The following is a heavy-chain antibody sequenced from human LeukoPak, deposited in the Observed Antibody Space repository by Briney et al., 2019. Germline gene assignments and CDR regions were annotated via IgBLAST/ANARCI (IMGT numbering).Heavy chain of an antibody. Sequence: SETLSLTCTVSGGSISSSSYYWGWIRQPPGKGLEWIGTIFYTGNTYYNPSLKSRVTVSVDTSKNQFSLKLSSVTAADTAVYYCARRVTWSFGYWGQGSLVTVSS. CDR1: GGSISSSSYY. CDR2: IFYTGNT. D-gene: IGHD2-8*02. J-gene: IGHJ4*02. V-gene: IGHV4-39*01. CDR3: ARRVTWSFGY.